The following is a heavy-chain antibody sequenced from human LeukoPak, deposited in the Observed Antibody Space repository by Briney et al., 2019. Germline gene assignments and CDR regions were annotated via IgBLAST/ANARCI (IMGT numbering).Heavy chain of an antibody. CDR3: ASSERWLQLCFDY. CDR1: GFTFSSYE. CDR2: ISSSGSTI. V-gene: IGHV3-48*03. J-gene: IGHJ4*02. Sequence: GGSLRLSCAASGFTFSSYEMNWVRQASGKGLEWVSYISSSGSTIYYADSVKGRFTISRDNAKNSLYLQMNSLRAEDTAVYYCASSERWLQLCFDYWGQGTLVTVSS. D-gene: IGHD5-24*01.